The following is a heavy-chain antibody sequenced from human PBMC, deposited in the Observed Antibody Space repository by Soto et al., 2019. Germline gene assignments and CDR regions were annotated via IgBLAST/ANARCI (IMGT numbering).Heavy chain of an antibody. V-gene: IGHV4-39*01. J-gene: IGHJ3*02. CDR2: IYYSGST. CDR3: ARLGLVVPAAIYAFDI. CDR1: GGSISSSSYY. Sequence: SETLSLTCTVSGGSISSSSYYWGWIRQPPGKGLEWIGSIYYSGSTYYNPSLKSRVTISVDTSKNQFSLKLSSVTAADTAVYYCARLGLVVPAAIYAFDIWGQGTMVTVSS. D-gene: IGHD2-2*01.